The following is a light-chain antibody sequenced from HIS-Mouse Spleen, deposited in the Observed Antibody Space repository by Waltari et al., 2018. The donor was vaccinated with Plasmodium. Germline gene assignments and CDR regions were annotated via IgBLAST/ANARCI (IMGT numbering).Light chain of an antibody. CDR3: QAWDSSTDYV. V-gene: IGLV3-1*01. J-gene: IGLJ1*01. CDR2: QDS. Sequence: SYELTQPPSVSVSPRQTASIPCSGAKLGDRSACWYQQKPSQSPGLVSYQDSKRPSGTPERFTGYNTGNTATLTISGTQAMDEADYYCQAWDSSTDYVFGTGTKVTVL. CDR1: KLGDRS.